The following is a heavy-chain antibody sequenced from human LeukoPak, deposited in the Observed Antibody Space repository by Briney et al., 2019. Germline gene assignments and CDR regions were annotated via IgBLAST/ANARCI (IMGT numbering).Heavy chain of an antibody. J-gene: IGHJ4*02. Sequence: PGGSLRLSCAASGFTFSSYAMHWVRQAPGKGLEWVAVISYDGSNKYYADSVKGRFTISRDNSKNTLNLQMNSLRAEDTAVYYCARDLEGDYYDSSGLFDYWGQGTLVTVSS. CDR3: ARDLEGDYYDSSGLFDY. D-gene: IGHD3-22*01. V-gene: IGHV3-30-3*01. CDR2: ISYDGSNK. CDR1: GFTFSSYA.